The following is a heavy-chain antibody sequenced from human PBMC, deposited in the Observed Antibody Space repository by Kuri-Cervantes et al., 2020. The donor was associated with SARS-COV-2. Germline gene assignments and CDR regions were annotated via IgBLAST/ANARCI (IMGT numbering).Heavy chain of an antibody. D-gene: IGHD3-3*01. V-gene: IGHV3-21*04. Sequence: GGSLRLSCAASGFSLSRYTMNWVRQAPGKALEWVSSISGSGSYIYYADSVKGRFTISKESGENSLYLHMNSLRGDDTAVYYCARRFLEWSQGMDVWGKGTTVTVSS. CDR3: ARRFLEWSQGMDV. CDR2: ISGSGSYI. J-gene: IGHJ6*03. CDR1: GFSLSRYT.